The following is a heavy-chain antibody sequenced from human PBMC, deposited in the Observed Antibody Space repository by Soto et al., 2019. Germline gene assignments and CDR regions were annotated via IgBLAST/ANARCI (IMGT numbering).Heavy chain of an antibody. CDR2: MYHDGNT. J-gene: IGHJ4*02. CDR1: VYSISSGCF. Sequence: SETLSLNGAVSVYSISSGCFWGCIRQPPGKGLEWIANMYHDGNTHYNPSLKSRVTMSVDTSKNQFSLKLNSVTAADTAVYYCARESYSGYHSYDYWGQVILVTVSS. D-gene: IGHD5-12*01. V-gene: IGHV4-38-2*02. CDR3: ARESYSGYHSYDY.